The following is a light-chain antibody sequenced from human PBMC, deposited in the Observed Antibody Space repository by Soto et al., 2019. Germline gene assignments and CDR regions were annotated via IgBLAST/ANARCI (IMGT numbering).Light chain of an antibody. J-gene: IGKJ1*01. V-gene: IGKV3-20*01. CDR2: GAS. CDR1: QSVSSSY. CDR3: QQYGSSRT. Sequence: EIVLTQSPGTLSLSPGERATLSCRASQSVSSSYLAWYQQKPGQAPRLLIYGASSRATGIPDRFSGRGSGTDFTLTISRLEPEDLAVYYCQQYGSSRTFGQGTKVDIK.